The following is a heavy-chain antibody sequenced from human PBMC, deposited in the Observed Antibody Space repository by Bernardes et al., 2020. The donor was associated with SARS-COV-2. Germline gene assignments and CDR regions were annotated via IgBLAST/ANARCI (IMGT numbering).Heavy chain of an antibody. J-gene: IGHJ5*02. CDR1: GGSISSYY. D-gene: IGHD3-22*01. CDR3: ARDVTQYYYDSSGDYPRKRNWFEP. V-gene: IGHV4-4*07. CDR2: IYTSGST. Sequence: SETLSLTCTVSGGSISSYYWSWIRQPAGKGLEWIGRIYTSGSTNYNPSLKSRVTMSVDTSKNQFSLKLSSVTAADTAVYYCARDVTQYYYDSSGDYPRKRNWFEPGGQGTLVTVSS.